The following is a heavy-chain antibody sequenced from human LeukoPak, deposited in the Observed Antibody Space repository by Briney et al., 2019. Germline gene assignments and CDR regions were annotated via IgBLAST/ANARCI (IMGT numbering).Heavy chain of an antibody. J-gene: IGHJ4*02. Sequence: SETLSLTCTVSGGSISSDGYYWSWIRQHPAKGLEWIGYIYYSGSTYYNPSLKSRVTISLDTSKNQFSLKLSSVTAADTAVYYCAGRGAYSFDYWGQGTLVTVFS. V-gene: IGHV4-31*03. CDR1: GGSISSDGYY. CDR3: AGRGAYSFDY. CDR2: IYYSGST. D-gene: IGHD1-1*01.